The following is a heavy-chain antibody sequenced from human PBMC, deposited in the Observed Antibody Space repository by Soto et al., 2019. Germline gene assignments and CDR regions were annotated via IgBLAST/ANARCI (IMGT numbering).Heavy chain of an antibody. CDR1: GGSISSNF. CDR2: FYYTGST. Sequence: QVQLQESGPGLVKPSETLSLTCTVSGGSISSNFWSWIRQPPRKGLEWIGNFYYTGSTNYNASLTSRVTISVDTSKNQFSLKLSSVTAADTAVYYCARLQRTVTAYYYYYDMDVWGQGTTVTVSS. CDR3: ARLQRTVTAYYYYYDMDV. V-gene: IGHV4-59*01. J-gene: IGHJ6*02. D-gene: IGHD2-21*02.